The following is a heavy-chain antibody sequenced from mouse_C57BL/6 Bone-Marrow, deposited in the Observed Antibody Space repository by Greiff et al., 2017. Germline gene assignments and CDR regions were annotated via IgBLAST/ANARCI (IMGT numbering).Heavy chain of an antibody. V-gene: IGHV5-16*01. J-gene: IGHJ1*03. CDR3: ARGPLIRGYFDV. CDR1: GFTFSDYY. CDR2: INYDGSST. Sequence: EVQLVESEGGLVQPGSSMKLSCTASGFTFSDYYMAWVRQVPEKGLEWVANINYDGSSTYYLDSLKSRFIISRDNAKNILYLQMSSLKSEDTATYYCARGPLIRGYFDVWGTGTTVTVSS.